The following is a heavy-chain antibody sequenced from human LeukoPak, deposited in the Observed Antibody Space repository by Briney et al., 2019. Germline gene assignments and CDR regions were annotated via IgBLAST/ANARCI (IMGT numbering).Heavy chain of an antibody. J-gene: IGHJ4*02. CDR2: INHSGST. CDR1: GGSFNGYY. D-gene: IGHD5-12*01. CDR3: AGRRDGYNFLN. V-gene: IGHV4-34*01. Sequence: PSETLSLTCAVYGGSFNGYYWSWIRQPPGKGLEWMGEINHSGSTNYNPSLKSRVTISVDTSKNQFSLKLSSVTAADTAVYYCAGRRDGYNFLNWGQGTLVTVSS.